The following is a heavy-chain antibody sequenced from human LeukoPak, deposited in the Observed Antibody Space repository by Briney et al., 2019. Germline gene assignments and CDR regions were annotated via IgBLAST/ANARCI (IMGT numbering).Heavy chain of an antibody. Sequence: GGSLRLSCAASGFTFSSYAMSWVRQAPGKGLEWVSAISGSGGSTYYADSVKGRFTISRDNSKNTLYLQMNSLRAEDTAVYYCAKDIARGGRTRYFDYWGQGTLVAVSS. CDR2: ISGSGGST. D-gene: IGHD1-26*01. CDR1: GFTFSSYA. CDR3: AKDIARGGRTRYFDY. V-gene: IGHV3-23*01. J-gene: IGHJ4*02.